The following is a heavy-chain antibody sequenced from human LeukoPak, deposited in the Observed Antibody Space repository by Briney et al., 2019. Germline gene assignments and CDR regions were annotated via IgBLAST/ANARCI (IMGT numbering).Heavy chain of an antibody. CDR3: AELGITMIGGV. CDR2: ITSSSSGI. Sequence: GGSLRLSCAASGFTFNINTLNWVRQAPGKGLEWVSSITSSSSGIYYADSVKGRFTISRDNAKNSLYLQMNSLRAEDRAVYYCAELGITMIGGVWGKGTTVTISS. V-gene: IGHV3-21*01. D-gene: IGHD3-10*02. CDR1: GFTFNINT. J-gene: IGHJ6*04.